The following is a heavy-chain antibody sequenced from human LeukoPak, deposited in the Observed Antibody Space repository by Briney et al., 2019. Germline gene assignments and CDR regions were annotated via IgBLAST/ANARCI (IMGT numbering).Heavy chain of an antibody. CDR1: GGSISSYY. J-gene: IGHJ3*02. CDR3: ARAVLLWFGESITDAFDI. V-gene: IGHV4-59*01. CDR2: IYYSGST. D-gene: IGHD3-10*01. Sequence: SETLSLTCTVSGGSISSYYWSWIRQPPGKGLEWIGYIYYSGSTNYNPSLKSRVTISVDTSKNQFSLKLSSVTAADTAVYYCARAVLLWFGESITDAFDISGQGTMVTVSS.